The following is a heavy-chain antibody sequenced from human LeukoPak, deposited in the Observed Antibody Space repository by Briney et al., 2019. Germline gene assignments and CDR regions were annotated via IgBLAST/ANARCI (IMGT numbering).Heavy chain of an antibody. CDR2: IYYSGST. Sequence: PSETLSLTCAVSDYSISSGYYWGWIRQPPGKGLEWIGSIYYSGSTYYNPSLKSRVTISVDMSKNQFSLKLSSVTAADTAVYYCASLDDYGNWFDPWGQGTLVTVSS. J-gene: IGHJ5*02. CDR1: DYSISSGYY. D-gene: IGHD4-17*01. CDR3: ASLDDYGNWFDP. V-gene: IGHV4-38-2*01.